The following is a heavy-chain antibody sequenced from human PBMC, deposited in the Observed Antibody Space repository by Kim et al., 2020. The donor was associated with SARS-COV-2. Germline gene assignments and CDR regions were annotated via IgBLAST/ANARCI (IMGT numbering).Heavy chain of an antibody. D-gene: IGHD3-10*01. CDR3: ARAGSITMVRGVLFNDY. J-gene: IGHJ4*02. Sequence: LKSRVTISVDTSKNQFSLKLSSVTAADTAVYYCARAGSITMVRGVLFNDYWGQGTLVTVSS. V-gene: IGHV4-34*01.